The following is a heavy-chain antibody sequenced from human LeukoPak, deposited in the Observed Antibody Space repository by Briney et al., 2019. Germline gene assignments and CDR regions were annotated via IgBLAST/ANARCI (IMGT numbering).Heavy chain of an antibody. J-gene: IGHJ6*03. CDR1: GFTFSSYA. Sequence: GGSLRLSCAASGFTFSSYAMSWVRQAPGKGLEWVAVISYDGSNKYYADSVKGRFTISRDNSKNTLYLQMNSLRAEDTAVYYCARDKGYYGTSTAYYMDVWGKGTTVTVSS. D-gene: IGHD2-2*01. CDR2: ISYDGSNK. CDR3: ARDKGYYGTSTAYYMDV. V-gene: IGHV3-30*04.